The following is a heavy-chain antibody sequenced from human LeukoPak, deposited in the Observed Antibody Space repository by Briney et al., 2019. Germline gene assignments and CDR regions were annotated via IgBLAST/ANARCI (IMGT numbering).Heavy chain of an antibody. CDR1: GFTFSSYG. J-gene: IGHJ4*02. V-gene: IGHV3-30*03. D-gene: IGHD5-18*01. CDR3: ARDRRLWSCVDY. Sequence: GRSLRLSCAASGFTFSSYGMHWVRQAPGKGLEWVAVISKEEWAAVISYDGSNTYYADSVKGRFTISRDNSKNTLYLQMNSLRAEDTAVYYCARDRRLWSCVDYWGQGTLVTVSS. CDR2: ISYDGSNT.